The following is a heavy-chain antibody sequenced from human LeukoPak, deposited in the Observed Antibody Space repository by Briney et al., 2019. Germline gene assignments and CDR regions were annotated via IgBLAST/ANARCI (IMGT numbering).Heavy chain of an antibody. Sequence: SETLSLTCAVYGGSFSDYSWTWIRQPPGKGLQWIGEINHSGGTNHNPSLMSRVIISVDTSKNQFSLKLSSVTAADTAVYYCARGGVTMVRGVITNYYYYYGMDVWGQGTTVTVSS. J-gene: IGHJ6*02. CDR2: INHSGGT. D-gene: IGHD3-10*01. CDR3: ARGGVTMVRGVITNYYYYYGMDV. CDR1: GGSFSDYS. V-gene: IGHV4-34*01.